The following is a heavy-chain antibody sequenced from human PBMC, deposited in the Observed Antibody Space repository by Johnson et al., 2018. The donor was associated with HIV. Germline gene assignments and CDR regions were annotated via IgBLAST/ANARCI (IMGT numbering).Heavy chain of an antibody. J-gene: IGHJ3*02. CDR3: ASVRGSNYYGSGEDAFDI. D-gene: IGHD3-10*01. Sequence: QVQLVESGGGVVQPGRSLRLSCAASGFTFSSYAMHWVRQAPGKGLEWVAVISYDGSNKYYADSVKGRFTISRDNSKNTLYLQMNSLRAEDTAVYYCASVRGSNYYGSGEDAFDIWGQGTMVTVSS. CDR2: ISYDGSNK. CDR1: GFTFSSYA. V-gene: IGHV3-30*04.